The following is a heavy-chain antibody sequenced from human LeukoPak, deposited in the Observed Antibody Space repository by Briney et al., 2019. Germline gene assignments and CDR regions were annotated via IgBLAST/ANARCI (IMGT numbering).Heavy chain of an antibody. V-gene: IGHV4-34*01. CDR2: INDSGST. Sequence: PSETLSLTCGVDVGSFSGSYWSWIRQPPGKGLEWIGEINDSGSTNYNPSLKSRVTISVDTSNNQFSLQLSSVTAAGTAMYYCARGTYGGNAFPAHSPWGQGTLVTVYS. CDR1: VGSFSGSY. J-gene: IGHJ1*01. CDR3: ARGTYGGNAFPAHSP. D-gene: IGHD4-23*01.